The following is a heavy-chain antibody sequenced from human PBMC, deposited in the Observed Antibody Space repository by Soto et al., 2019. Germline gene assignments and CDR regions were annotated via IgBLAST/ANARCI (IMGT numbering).Heavy chain of an antibody. V-gene: IGHV3-23*01. CDR2: ISGSGGST. CDR3: AKGRKLRFLELLLFGYFQH. Sequence: EVQLLESGGGLVQPGGSLRLSCAASGFTFSSYAMSWVRQAPGKGLEWVSAISGSGGSTYYADSVKGRFTISRDNSKNTLYLQMNSLRAEDTAVYYCAKGRKLRFLELLLFGYFQHWGQGTLVTVSS. CDR1: GFTFSSYA. D-gene: IGHD3-3*01. J-gene: IGHJ1*01.